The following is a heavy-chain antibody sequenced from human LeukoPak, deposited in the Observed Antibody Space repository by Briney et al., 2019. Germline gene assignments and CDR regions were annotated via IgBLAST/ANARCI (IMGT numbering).Heavy chain of an antibody. D-gene: IGHD7-27*01. Sequence: PSETLSLTCTVSGGSISSTNYYWGWIRQPPGKGLEWIGSISYGGGPYYNPSLKSRVAISLDTSRGQFSLKVSCVTDADTAVYYCTRDKSVNWGFFDYWGQGILVTVSP. CDR1: GGSISSTNYY. J-gene: IGHJ4*02. CDR2: ISYGGGP. CDR3: TRDKSVNWGFFDY. V-gene: IGHV4-39*07.